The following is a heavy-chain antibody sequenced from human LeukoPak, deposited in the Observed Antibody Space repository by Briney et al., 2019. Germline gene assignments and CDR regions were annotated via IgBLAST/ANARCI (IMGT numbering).Heavy chain of an antibody. CDR2: IYTNGST. J-gene: IGHJ4*02. D-gene: IGHD3-3*01. V-gene: IGHV4-4*07. CDR1: GGSISSCY. CDR3: AGLDYDFWSGPS. Sequence: PSETLSLTCTVSGGSISSCYWSWIWLPAGPGKEWIGRIYTNGSTNYNPSLKSRVPMSVATAKNQFSLKLSSVSVAATAVYDGAGLDYDFWSGPSWGQGTLVTVSS.